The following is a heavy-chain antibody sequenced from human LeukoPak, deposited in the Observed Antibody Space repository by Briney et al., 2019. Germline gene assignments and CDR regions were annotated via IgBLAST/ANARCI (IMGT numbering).Heavy chain of an antibody. V-gene: IGHV1-18*01. CDR2: ISAYNGNT. J-gene: IGHJ6*02. Sequence: ASVKVSFKASGYTFTSYGISWVRQAPGQGLEWMGWISAYNGNTNYAQKLQGRVTMTTDTSTSTAYMELRSLRSDDAAVYYCARDRGLLWFGESSYYGMDVWGQGTLVTVSS. CDR3: ARDRGLLWFGESSYYGMDV. D-gene: IGHD3-10*01. CDR1: GYTFTSYG.